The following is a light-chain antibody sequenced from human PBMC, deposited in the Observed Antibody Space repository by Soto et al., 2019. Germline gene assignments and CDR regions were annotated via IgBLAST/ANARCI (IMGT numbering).Light chain of an antibody. CDR1: SSDVGSYNL. CDR2: EVS. Sequence: QSVLTQPASVSGSPGQSITISCTGTSSDVGSYNLVSWYQQIPGKAPKLMIYEVSKRPSGVSTRFSGSKSGNTASLTISGLQAEDEADYFCYSYAGSSTYVFGTGTKATVL. CDR3: YSYAGSSTYV. V-gene: IGLV2-23*02. J-gene: IGLJ1*01.